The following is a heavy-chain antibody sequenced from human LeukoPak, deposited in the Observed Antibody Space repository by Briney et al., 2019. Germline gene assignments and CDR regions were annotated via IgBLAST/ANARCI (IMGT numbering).Heavy chain of an antibody. CDR2: IIPIFGTA. CDR1: GGTFSSYA. Sequence: SVKVSCKASGGTFSSYAISWVRQAPGQGLEWMGGIIPIFGTANYAQKFQGRVTITADESTSTAYMELSSLRSEATAVYYCARGGGFGELLPLDYWGQGTLVTVSS. J-gene: IGHJ4*02. V-gene: IGHV1-69*13. D-gene: IGHD3-10*01. CDR3: ARGGGFGELLPLDY.